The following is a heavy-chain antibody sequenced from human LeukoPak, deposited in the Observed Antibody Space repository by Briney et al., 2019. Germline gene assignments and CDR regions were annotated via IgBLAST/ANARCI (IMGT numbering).Heavy chain of an antibody. V-gene: IGHV3-7*01. CDR3: GRDRFGGMDV. D-gene: IGHD3-10*01. CDR1: GLTYSSYW. Sequence: PGGSLRLSCAASGLTYSSYWMRWVRQAPGKGLEWVASIKEDGSEKYNLESLKGRFTISRDNAKNSLYLQMNTLRVEDTAVYYCGRDRFGGMDVWGKGTTVTVSP. J-gene: IGHJ6*04. CDR2: IKEDGSEK.